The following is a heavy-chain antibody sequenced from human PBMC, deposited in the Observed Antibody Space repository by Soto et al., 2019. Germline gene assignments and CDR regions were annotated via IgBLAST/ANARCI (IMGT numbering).Heavy chain of an antibody. CDR1: GFTFSSYG. CDR3: ARSNNWNYDFDY. J-gene: IGHJ4*02. Sequence: LRLSCAASGFTFSSYGMHWVRQAPGKGLEWVAVIWYDGSNKYYADSVKGRFTISRDNSKNTLYLQMNSLRAEDTAVYYCARSNNWNYDFDYWGQGTLVTVSS. V-gene: IGHV3-33*01. CDR2: IWYDGSNK. D-gene: IGHD1-7*01.